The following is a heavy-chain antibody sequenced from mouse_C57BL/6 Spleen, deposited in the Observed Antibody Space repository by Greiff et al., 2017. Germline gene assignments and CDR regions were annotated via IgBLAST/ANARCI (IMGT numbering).Heavy chain of an antibody. J-gene: IGHJ1*03. V-gene: IGHV10-1*01. CDR3: VRQGGTTVVDWYFDV. CDR1: GFSFNTYA. CDR2: IRSKSNNYAT. D-gene: IGHD1-1*01. Sequence: EVKLQESGGGLVQPKGSLKLSCAASGFSFNTYAMNWFRRAPGRGLEWVARIRSKSNNYATYYADSVKDRFTISRDDSESMLYLQMNNLKTEDTAMYYCVRQGGTTVVDWYFDVWGTGTTVTVSS.